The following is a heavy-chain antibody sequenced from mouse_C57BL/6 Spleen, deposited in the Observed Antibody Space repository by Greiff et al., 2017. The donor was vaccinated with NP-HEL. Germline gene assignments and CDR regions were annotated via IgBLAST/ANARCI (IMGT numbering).Heavy chain of an antibody. V-gene: IGHV1-53*01. CDR2: INPSNGGT. D-gene: IGHD2-14*01. J-gene: IGHJ4*01. Sequence: QVQLQQPGTELVKPGASVKLSCKASGYTFTSYWMHWVKQRPGQGLEWIGNINPSNGGTNYNEKFKSKATLTVDKSSSTAYMQLSSLTSEDSAVYYCAREEEYDWVYYAMDYWGQGTSVTVSS. CDR3: AREEEYDWVYYAMDY. CDR1: GYTFTSYW.